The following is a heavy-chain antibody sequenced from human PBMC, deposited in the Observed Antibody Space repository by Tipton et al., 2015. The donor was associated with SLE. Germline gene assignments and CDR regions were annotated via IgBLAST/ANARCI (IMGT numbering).Heavy chain of an antibody. V-gene: IGHV4-34*01. Sequence: TLSLTCAVYGGSFSGYYWNWIRQPPGKGLEWIGEINHSGSTNYNPSLKSRVTISVDTSKNQFSLKLTSVTAADTAVYYCARGISGYSSNWYYFYYVMDVWGQGTTVTVSS. J-gene: IGHJ6*02. CDR2: INHSGST. CDR1: GGSFSGYY. CDR3: ARGISGYSSNWYYFYYVMDV. D-gene: IGHD6-13*01.